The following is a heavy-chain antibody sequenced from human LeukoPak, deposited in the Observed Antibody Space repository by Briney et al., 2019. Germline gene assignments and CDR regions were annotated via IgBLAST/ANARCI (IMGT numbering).Heavy chain of an antibody. J-gene: IGHJ6*03. D-gene: IGHD1-26*01. CDR3: ARQREAYYYYMDV. V-gene: IGHV4-34*01. CDR1: GGSFSGYY. CDR2: IYYSGST. Sequence: SETLSLTCAVYGGSFSGYYWSWIRQPPGKGLEWIGSIYYSGSTYYNPSLKSRVTISVDTSKNQFSLKLSSVTAADTAVYYCARQREAYYYYMDVWGKGTTVTVSS.